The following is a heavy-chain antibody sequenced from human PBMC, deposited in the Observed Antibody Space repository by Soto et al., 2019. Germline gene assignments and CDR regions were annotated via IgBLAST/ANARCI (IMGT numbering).Heavy chain of an antibody. Sequence: GGSLRLSCAASGFTFSSYGMHWVRQAPGKGLEWVAVIWYDGSNKYYADSVKGRFTISRDNSKNTLYLQMNSLRAEDTAVYYCARAPPYCSSTSCYLLRSYYYYYMDVWGKGTTVTVSS. CDR1: GFTFSSYG. V-gene: IGHV3-33*01. J-gene: IGHJ6*03. CDR2: IWYDGSNK. CDR3: ARAPPYCSSTSCYLLRSYYYYYMDV. D-gene: IGHD2-2*01.